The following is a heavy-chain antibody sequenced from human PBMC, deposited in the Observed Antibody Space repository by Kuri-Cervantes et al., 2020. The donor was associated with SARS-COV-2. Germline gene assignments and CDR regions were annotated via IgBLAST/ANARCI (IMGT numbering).Heavy chain of an antibody. V-gene: IGHV3-23*01. D-gene: IGHD3-22*01. CDR1: GFTFSSYA. J-gene: IGHJ4*02. Sequence: GGSLRLSCAASGFTFSSYAMSWVRQAPGKGLEWVSAISGSGGSTYYADSVKGRFTISRDNSKNSLYLQMNSLRAEDTAVYYCARDHPFTMRALGGEFDYWGQGTLVTVSS. CDR3: ARDHPFTMRALGGEFDY. CDR2: ISGSGGST.